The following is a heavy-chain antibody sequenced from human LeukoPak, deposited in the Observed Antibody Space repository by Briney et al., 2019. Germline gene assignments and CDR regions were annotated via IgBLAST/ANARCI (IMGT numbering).Heavy chain of an antibody. J-gene: IGHJ4*02. CDR2: IRYDGSNK. Sequence: PGGSLRLSCAASGFTFSSYAMSWVRQAPGKGLEWVAFIRYDGSNKYYADSVKGRFTISRDNSKNTLYLQMNSLRAEDTAVYYCAKGAGGSSAHFDYWGQGTLVTVSS. CDR3: AKGAGGSSAHFDY. CDR1: GFTFSSYA. D-gene: IGHD6-6*01. V-gene: IGHV3-30*02.